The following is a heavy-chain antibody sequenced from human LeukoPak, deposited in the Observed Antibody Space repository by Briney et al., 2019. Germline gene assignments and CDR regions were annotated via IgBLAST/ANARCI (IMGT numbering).Heavy chain of an antibody. Sequence: GGSLRLSCAASGFTFSSYWMSWVRQAPGKGLEWVANIKQDGSEKYYVDSVKGRFTISRDNAKNSLYLQMNSLRAEDTAVYYCARGEYSSSSGGYYYYYMDGWGKGTTVTVSS. CDR1: GFTFSSYW. CDR2: IKQDGSEK. D-gene: IGHD6-6*01. CDR3: ARGEYSSSSGGYYYYYMDG. V-gene: IGHV3-7*01. J-gene: IGHJ6*03.